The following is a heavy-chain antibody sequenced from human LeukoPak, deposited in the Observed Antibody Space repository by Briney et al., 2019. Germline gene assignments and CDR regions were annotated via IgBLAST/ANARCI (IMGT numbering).Heavy chain of an antibody. V-gene: IGHV2-70*11. Sequence: SGPTLVKPTQTLTLTCTFSGFSLSTSGMCVSWIRQPPGKALEWLARIDWDDDKYYSTSLKTRLTISKDTSKNQVVLTMTNMDPVDTATYYCARIRRGYSYGFSWAIDYWGQGTLVTVSS. D-gene: IGHD5-18*01. CDR3: ARIRRGYSYGFSWAIDY. CDR1: GFSLSTSGMC. CDR2: IDWDDDK. J-gene: IGHJ4*02.